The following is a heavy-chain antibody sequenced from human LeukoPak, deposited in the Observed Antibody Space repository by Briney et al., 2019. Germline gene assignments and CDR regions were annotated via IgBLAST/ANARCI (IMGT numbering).Heavy chain of an antibody. CDR3: ARDHDSTGYQPFKH. V-gene: IGHV3-33*01. J-gene: IGHJ1*01. CDR2: IWYDGSNK. D-gene: IGHD3-22*01. Sequence: GRSLRLSCAASGFTFSSYGMHWVRQAPAKGLEWVAIIWYDGSNKYYADSVKGRFTISRDDSKNTLYLQMNSLRAEDTAMYYCARDHDSTGYQPFKHWGQGTLVTVSS. CDR1: GFTFSSYG.